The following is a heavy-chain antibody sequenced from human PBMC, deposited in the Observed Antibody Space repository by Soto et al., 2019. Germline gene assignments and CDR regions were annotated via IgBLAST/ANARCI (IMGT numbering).Heavy chain of an antibody. D-gene: IGHD3-22*01. Sequence: ASVKVSCKASGYTFTSYAMHWVRQAPGQRLEWMGWINAGNGNTKYSQKFQGRVTITRDTSASTAYMELSGLRSEDTAVYYCARDSSYSSGYYPNWFDPWGQGTLVTVSS. CDR2: INAGNGNT. J-gene: IGHJ5*02. V-gene: IGHV1-3*01. CDR1: GYTFTSYA. CDR3: ARDSSYSSGYYPNWFDP.